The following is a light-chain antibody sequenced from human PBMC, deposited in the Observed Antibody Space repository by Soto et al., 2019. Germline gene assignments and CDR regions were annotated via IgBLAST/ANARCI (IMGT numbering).Light chain of an antibody. Sequence: EIVLTQSPGTLSLSPGERATLSRRASQSVSRSYLAWYKQTPGQAPSLLIYGASSRSTGIPDRFSGSGSGRDFTLTISRLEPGDFAVYYCQQCGSSPRFTFGPGTKVDVK. CDR3: QQCGSSPRFT. J-gene: IGKJ3*01. CDR1: QSVSRSY. V-gene: IGKV3-20*01. CDR2: GAS.